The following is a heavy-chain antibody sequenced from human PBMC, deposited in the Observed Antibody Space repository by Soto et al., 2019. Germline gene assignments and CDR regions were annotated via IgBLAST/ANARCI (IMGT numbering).Heavy chain of an antibody. Sequence: GGSLRLSCAASGFTFSSYWMSWVRQAPGKGLEWVANIKQDGSEKYYVDSVKGRFTISRDNAKNSLSLQMNSLRAEDTAVYYCAREVYDFWSGFQGSVDYWGQGTLVTVSS. CDR1: GFTFSSYW. V-gene: IGHV3-7*03. CDR2: IKQDGSEK. D-gene: IGHD3-3*01. CDR3: AREVYDFWSGFQGSVDY. J-gene: IGHJ4*02.